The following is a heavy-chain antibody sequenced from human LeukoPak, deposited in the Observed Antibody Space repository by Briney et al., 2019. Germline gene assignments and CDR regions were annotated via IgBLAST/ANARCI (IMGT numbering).Heavy chain of an antibody. J-gene: IGHJ4*02. D-gene: IGHD4-17*01. Sequence: PGGSLRLSCAASGFTFSSYSMNWVRQAPGKGPEWVSYIGGSGTTIYYADSVKGRFTISRDNVKKLLYLEMNSLRAEDTGVYYCARARDYGDYPPDYWGQGTLVTVSS. CDR1: GFTFSSYS. CDR3: ARARDYGDYPPDY. CDR2: IGGSGTTI. V-gene: IGHV3-48*01.